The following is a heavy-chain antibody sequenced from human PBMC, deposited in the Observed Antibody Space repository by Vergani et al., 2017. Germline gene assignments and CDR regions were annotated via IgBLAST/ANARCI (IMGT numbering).Heavy chain of an antibody. CDR1: GFTFSSYA. CDR2: ISSNGGST. J-gene: IGHJ4*02. Sequence: VQLVESGGGLVQPGGSLRLSCAASGFTFSSYAMHWVRQAPGKGLEYVSAISSNGGSTYYADSVKGRFTISRDNSKNTLYLQMNSLRAEDTAVYYCAKARGYSYGPLDYWGQGTLVTVSS. V-gene: IGHV3-64*04. D-gene: IGHD5-18*01. CDR3: AKARGYSYGPLDY.